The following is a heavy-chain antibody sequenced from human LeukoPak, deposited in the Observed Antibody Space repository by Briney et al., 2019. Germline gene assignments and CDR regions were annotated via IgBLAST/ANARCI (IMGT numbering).Heavy chain of an antibody. D-gene: IGHD2-15*01. CDR3: TRTWWDDNDASTHYRAYYFDC. Sequence: GGSLRLSCAASGLTFSNYWMSWVRQAPGKGLEWVCNIKQDGSEKYYVDSVKGRFTISRDNAENSLYLQMNSLRPEDTALSYFTRTWWDDNDASTHYRAYYFDCWGQGTLVTVSS. V-gene: IGHV3-7*01. CDR1: GLTFSNYW. J-gene: IGHJ4*02. CDR2: IKQDGSEK.